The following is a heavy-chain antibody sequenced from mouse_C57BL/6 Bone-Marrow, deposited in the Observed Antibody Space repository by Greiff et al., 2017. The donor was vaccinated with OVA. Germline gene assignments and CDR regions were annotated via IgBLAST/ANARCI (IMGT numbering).Heavy chain of an antibody. D-gene: IGHD1-1*01. Sequence: VQLQQSGPELVKPGASVKISCKASGYTFTDYYMNWVKQSHGKSLEWIGDINPNNGGTSYNQKFKGKATLTVDKSSSTAYMELRSLTSEDSAVYYCARFGYYGSIPFDYWGQGTTLTVSS. CDR1: GYTFTDYY. V-gene: IGHV1-26*01. CDR3: ARFGYYGSIPFDY. J-gene: IGHJ2*01. CDR2: INPNNGGT.